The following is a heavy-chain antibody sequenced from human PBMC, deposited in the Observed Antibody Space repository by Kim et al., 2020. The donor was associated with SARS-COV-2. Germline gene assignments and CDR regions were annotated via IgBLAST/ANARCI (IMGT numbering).Heavy chain of an antibody. V-gene: IGHV1-69*02. J-gene: IGHJ4*02. Sequence: FQGRVTITADKSTSTAYMELSSLRSEDTAVYYCARTPLDRAAGTTHPFDYWGQGTLVTVSS. D-gene: IGHD6-13*01. CDR3: ARTPLDRAAGTTHPFDY.